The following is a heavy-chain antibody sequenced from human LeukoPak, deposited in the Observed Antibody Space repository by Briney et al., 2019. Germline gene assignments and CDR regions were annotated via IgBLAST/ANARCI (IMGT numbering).Heavy chain of an antibody. CDR3: ARWADYYGSGSYYSYFDY. D-gene: IGHD3-10*01. V-gene: IGHV4-4*07. Sequence: PSETLSLTCTVSGGSISSYYWSWIRQPAGKGLEWIGRIYTSGSTNYNPSLKSRVTISVDTSKNQFSLKLSSVTAADTAVYYCARWADYYGSGSYYSYFDYWGQGTLVTVSS. J-gene: IGHJ4*02. CDR1: GGSISSYY. CDR2: IYTSGST.